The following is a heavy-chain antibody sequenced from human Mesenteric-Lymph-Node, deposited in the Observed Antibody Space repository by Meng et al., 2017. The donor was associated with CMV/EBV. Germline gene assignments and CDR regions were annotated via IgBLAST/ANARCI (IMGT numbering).Heavy chain of an antibody. V-gene: IGHV5-51*01. D-gene: IGHD2-2*01. CDR3: ARRYCSSTSCYLDY. J-gene: IGHJ4*02. CDR1: GYSFASYW. CDR2: IYPADSDT. Sequence: GESLKISCQGSGYSFASYWIGWVRQMPGKGLEWMGIIYPADSDTRYSPSFQGQVTISADKSISTAYLQWSSLMASDTAMYYCARRYCSSTSCYLDYWGQGTLVTVSS.